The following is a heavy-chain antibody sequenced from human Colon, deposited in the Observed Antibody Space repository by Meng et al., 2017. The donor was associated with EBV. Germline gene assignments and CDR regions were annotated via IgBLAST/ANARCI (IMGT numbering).Heavy chain of an antibody. CDR3: TTLYGDSIS. CDR2: IYHSGRT. V-gene: IGHV4-4*02. D-gene: IGHD4-17*01. Sequence: QLQESGPGPVKPSETLSLTCDVSGGSIRNDQWRSWVRQAPGKGLEWIGEIYHSGRTNYNPSVKSRVSMSVDKSQNHFSLRLSSVTAADTAVYYCTTLYGDSISWGQGTLVTVSS. J-gene: IGHJ4*02. CDR1: GGSIRNDQW.